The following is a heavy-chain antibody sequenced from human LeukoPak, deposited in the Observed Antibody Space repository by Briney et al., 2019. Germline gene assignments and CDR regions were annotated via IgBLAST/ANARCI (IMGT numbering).Heavy chain of an antibody. Sequence: GGSLRLSCAASGFTFSSYGMHWVRQAPGKGLEWVAVILSDGSKEFYTDSVKGRFTISRDNSKNTLYLQMNSLRAEDTAVYYCAKSFGSQGEWGQGTLVTVSS. CDR2: ILSDGSKE. V-gene: IGHV3-30*02. J-gene: IGHJ4*02. D-gene: IGHD3-16*01. CDR1: GFTFSSYG. CDR3: AKSFGSQGE.